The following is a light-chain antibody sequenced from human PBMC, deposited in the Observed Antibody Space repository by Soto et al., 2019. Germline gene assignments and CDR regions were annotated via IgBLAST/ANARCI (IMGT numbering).Light chain of an antibody. J-gene: IGLJ3*02. CDR3: QSYDNSLSAWV. CDR2: GNN. V-gene: IGLV1-40*01. Sequence: QSVLTQPPSVSGAPGQRVTISCTGSRPNIGAGYDVHWYQQLPGTAPKLLIYGNNNRTSGVPDRFSGSKSGTSASLAITGLQAEDEADYYCQSYDNSLSAWVFGGGTKVTVL. CDR1: RPNIGAGYD.